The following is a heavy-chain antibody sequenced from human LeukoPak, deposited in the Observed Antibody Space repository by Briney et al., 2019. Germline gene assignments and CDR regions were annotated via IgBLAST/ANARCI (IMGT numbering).Heavy chain of an antibody. J-gene: IGHJ4*02. CDR1: GYSFTSYW. Sequence: GESLKISCKGSGYSFTSYWIGWVRQMPGKGLEWMGIIYPGDSDTRYSPSFQGQVTISADKSISTAYLQWSSLKASDTAMYYCARPLDSSGTDPQNFAYWGQGTLVTVSS. D-gene: IGHD3-22*01. CDR3: ARPLDSSGTDPQNFAY. V-gene: IGHV5-51*01. CDR2: IYPGDSDT.